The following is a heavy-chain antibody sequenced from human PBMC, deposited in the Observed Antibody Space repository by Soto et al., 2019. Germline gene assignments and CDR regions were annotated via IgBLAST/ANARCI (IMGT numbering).Heavy chain of an antibody. CDR2: ISAYSGNT. J-gene: IGHJ4*02. Sequence: QVQLVQSGAEVKKPGASVKVSCKTSGFTFTNYYINWERQAPGQGLEVMGWISAYSGNTNYAQNLQGRVTMTTDTSASTAYLELRSLRSDDTAVYFCARGDTYYVNWYFDYWGQGTLVTVSS. CDR1: GFTFTNYY. V-gene: IGHV1-18*01. D-gene: IGHD1-1*01. CDR3: ARGDTYYVNWYFDY.